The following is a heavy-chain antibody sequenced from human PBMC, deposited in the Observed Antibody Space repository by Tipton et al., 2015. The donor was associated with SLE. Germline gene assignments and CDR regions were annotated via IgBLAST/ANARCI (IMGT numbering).Heavy chain of an antibody. Sequence: TLSLTCTLSGDSISTSDYYWGWIRQSPGKGLEWIGTIYYTGTAYYNPSLRSRFTISVDTSKTQFSLKLNSVTAAVTAVYYCARTPYSWASRYFDLWGRGSLVSASA. D-gene: IGHD2-21*01. CDR3: ARTPYSWASRYFDL. CDR2: IYYTGTA. V-gene: IGHV4-39*07. CDR1: GDSISTSDYY. J-gene: IGHJ2*01.